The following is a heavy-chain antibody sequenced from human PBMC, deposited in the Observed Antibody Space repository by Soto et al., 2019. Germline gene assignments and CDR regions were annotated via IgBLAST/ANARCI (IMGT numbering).Heavy chain of an antibody. CDR2: INPNSGGT. Sequence: ASVKVSCKASGYTFTGYYMHWVRQAPGQGLEWMGWINPNSGGTNYAQKFQGRVTMTRDTSISTAYMELSRLRSDDTAVYSCARDRRSSHWFDPWGQGTLVTVSS. J-gene: IGHJ5*02. D-gene: IGHD2-15*01. CDR1: GYTFTGYY. V-gene: IGHV1-2*02. CDR3: ARDRRSSHWFDP.